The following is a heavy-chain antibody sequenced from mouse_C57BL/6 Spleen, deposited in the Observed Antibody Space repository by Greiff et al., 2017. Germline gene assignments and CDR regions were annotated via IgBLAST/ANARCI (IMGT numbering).Heavy chain of an antibody. J-gene: IGHJ3*01. V-gene: IGHV5-17*01. CDR3: ARYGSAWFAY. D-gene: IGHD3-1*01. CDR2: ISRGSSAI. CDR1: GFTFSDYG. Sequence: EVQLLQSGGDLVKPGASLKLSCAASGFTFSDYGMHWVRQAPEKGLEWVAYISRGSSAIYYTDKLKGRFTISIDNATNTLFLQLPSLRSEDTAMYYCARYGSAWFAYWGQGTLVTVSS.